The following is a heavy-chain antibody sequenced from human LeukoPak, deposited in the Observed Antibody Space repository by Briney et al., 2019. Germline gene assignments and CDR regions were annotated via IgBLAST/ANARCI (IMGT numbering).Heavy chain of an antibody. CDR2: IYYSGST. CDR1: GGSISSGGYY. D-gene: IGHD2-15*01. V-gene: IGHV4-31*03. Sequence: PSQTLSLTCTVSGGSISSGGYYWSWIRQHPGKGLEWIGYIYYSGSTYYNPSLKSRVTISVDTSKNQFSLKLGSVTAADTAVYYCARVRYCSGGSCLEGYGMDVWGKGTTVTVSS. J-gene: IGHJ6*04. CDR3: ARVRYCSGGSCLEGYGMDV.